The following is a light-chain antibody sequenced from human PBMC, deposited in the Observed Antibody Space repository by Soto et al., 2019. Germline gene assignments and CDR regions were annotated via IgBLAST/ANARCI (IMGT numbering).Light chain of an antibody. V-gene: IGKV1-5*01. CDR1: QSVDNW. Sequence: DIHMTQSPPTLSASLGDRVTMTFRASQSVDNWLAWYQQKPGKAPELLIYDAFSLKSGVSSRFSGSRSGTEFALTISSLQPDDSATYYCQQYDSPPPTFGQGTKVDI. J-gene: IGKJ1*01. CDR2: DAF. CDR3: QQYDSPPPT.